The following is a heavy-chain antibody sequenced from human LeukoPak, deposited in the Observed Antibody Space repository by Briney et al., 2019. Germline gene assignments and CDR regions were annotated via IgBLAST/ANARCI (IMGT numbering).Heavy chain of an antibody. V-gene: IGHV4-4*07. CDR2: ISASGST. D-gene: IGHD5-12*01. Sequence: SETLSLTCTVSGGSISSYYWNWIRQPAGKGLEWIGHISASGSTNYNPSLQSRVTMSVDTSNDQFSLKLSSLTDADTAVYSCMRGGDPPRWGQGTLVTVSS. J-gene: IGHJ4*02. CDR1: GGSISSYY. CDR3: MRGGDPPR.